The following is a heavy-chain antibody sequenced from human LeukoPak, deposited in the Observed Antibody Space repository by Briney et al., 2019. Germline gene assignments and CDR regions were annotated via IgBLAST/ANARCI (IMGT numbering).Heavy chain of an antibody. CDR3: VGAPLGPSGGYFQY. J-gene: IGHJ4*02. V-gene: IGHV3-53*01. D-gene: IGHD2-8*02. Sequence: GGSLRLSCAVSGINISSNYMSWVRQAPGKGLEWVSVFYSDDNGGRTSYAAPVKGRFTISRDNSKSTVFLQMNSLRAEDTAVYYCVGAPLGPSGGYFQYWGQGFLITVSS. CDR1: GINISSNY. CDR2: FYSDDNGGRT.